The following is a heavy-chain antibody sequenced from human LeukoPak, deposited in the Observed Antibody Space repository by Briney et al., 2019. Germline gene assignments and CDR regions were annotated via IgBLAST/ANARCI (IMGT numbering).Heavy chain of an antibody. D-gene: IGHD3-3*01. CDR1: AFTLSTHA. CDR3: ARGREYYDLSTNTVY. V-gene: IGHV3-23*01. Sequence: PGGSLRLSCAASAFTLSTHAMSWVRQAPGKGLEWVSGIGGNANNTYYADSVKGRFTISRDNSKNPLYLQMHSLRAEDAAVYYCARGREYYDLSTNTVYWGERALVTVS. CDR2: IGGNANNT. J-gene: IGHJ4*02.